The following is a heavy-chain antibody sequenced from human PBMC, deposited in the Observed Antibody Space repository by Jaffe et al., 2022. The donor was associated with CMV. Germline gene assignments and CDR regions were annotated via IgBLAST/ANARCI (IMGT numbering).Heavy chain of an antibody. J-gene: IGHJ6*02. CDR1: GGSFSGYY. Sequence: QVQLQQWGAGLLKPSETLSLTCAVYGGSFSGYYWSWIRQPPGKGLEWIGEINHSGSTNYNPSLKSRVTISVDTSKNQFSLKLSSVTAADTAVYYCARAGILEWLYNYYYYYGMDVWGQGTTVTVSS. CDR3: ARAGILEWLYNYYYYYGMDV. V-gene: IGHV4-34*01. CDR2: INHSGST. D-gene: IGHD3-3*01.